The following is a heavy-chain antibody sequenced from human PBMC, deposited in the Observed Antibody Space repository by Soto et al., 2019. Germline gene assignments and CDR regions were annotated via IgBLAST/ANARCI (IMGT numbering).Heavy chain of an antibody. CDR1: GFTFSSYW. CDR2: INSDGSST. D-gene: IGHD3-16*01. CDR3: ARVRPGAFSVWNYYYYYGMDG. V-gene: IGHV3-74*01. Sequence: PGGSLRLSCAASGFTFSSYWMHWVRQAPGKGLVWVSRINSDGSSTSYADSVKGRFTISRDNAKNTLYLQMNSLRAEDTAVYYCARVRPGAFSVWNYYYYYGMDGRAQRTTDTGSS. J-gene: IGHJ6*02.